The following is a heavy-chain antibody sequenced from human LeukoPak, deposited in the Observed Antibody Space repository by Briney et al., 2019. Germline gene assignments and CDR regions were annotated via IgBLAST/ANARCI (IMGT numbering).Heavy chain of an antibody. V-gene: IGHV4-59*01. D-gene: IGHD5-24*01. CDR1: GGSISSYY. Sequence: SETLSLTCTVSGGSISSYYWSWIRQPPGKGLEWIGYIYYSGSTNYNPSLKSRVTISVDTSKNQFSLKLNSVTAADTAVYYCARDRAGAFDIWGQGTMVTVSS. CDR2: IYYSGST. J-gene: IGHJ3*02. CDR3: ARDRAGAFDI.